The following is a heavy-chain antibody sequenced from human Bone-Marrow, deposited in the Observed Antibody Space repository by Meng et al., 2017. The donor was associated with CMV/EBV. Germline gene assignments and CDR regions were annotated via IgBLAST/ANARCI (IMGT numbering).Heavy chain of an antibody. V-gene: IGHV3-15*07. D-gene: IGHD2-15*01. J-gene: IGHJ4*02. CDR2: IKSKTDGGTT. CDR1: GFPFRNAW. Sequence: SGFPFRNAWMNWVRQAPGKGLEWVGRIKSKTDGGTTDYAAPVKGRFTISRDDSKSTLYLQMNSLKTEDTALYYRTTVVPIVVITINDYWGQGTLVTVSS. CDR3: TTVVPIVVITINDY.